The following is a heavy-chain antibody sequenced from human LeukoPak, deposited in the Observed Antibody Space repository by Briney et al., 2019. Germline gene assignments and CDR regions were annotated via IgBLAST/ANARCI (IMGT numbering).Heavy chain of an antibody. J-gene: IGHJ4*02. CDR2: IYPGDSDT. Sequence: GESLKISCKGSGYTFSNYWIGWVRQMPGKGLEWMGIIYPGDSDTRYSPSFQGQVTISTDKSISTAYLQWSSLKASDTAMYYCASGSYYDSSGYSYFDYWGQGTLVTVSS. D-gene: IGHD3-22*01. CDR1: GYTFSNYW. V-gene: IGHV5-51*01. CDR3: ASGSYYDSSGYSYFDY.